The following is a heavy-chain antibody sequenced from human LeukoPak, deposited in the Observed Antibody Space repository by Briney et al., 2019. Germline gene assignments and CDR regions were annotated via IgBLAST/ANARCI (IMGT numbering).Heavy chain of an antibody. CDR3: ARDDSSGYYLGAFDI. V-gene: IGHV1-3*01. Sequence: EASVKVSCKASGYTFTSYAMHWVRQAPGQRLEWMGWINAGNGNTKYSQKFQGRVTITRDTSASTAYMELSSLRSEDTAVYYCARDDSSGYYLGAFDIWGQGTMVTVSS. CDR2: INAGNGNT. CDR1: GYTFTSYA. J-gene: IGHJ3*02. D-gene: IGHD3-22*01.